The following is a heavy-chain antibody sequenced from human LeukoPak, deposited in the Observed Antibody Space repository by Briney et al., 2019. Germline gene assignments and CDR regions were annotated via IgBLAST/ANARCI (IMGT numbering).Heavy chain of an antibody. J-gene: IGHJ4*02. CDR2: INPNSGGT. D-gene: IGHD3-9*01. Sequence: LGASVKVSCTASGYTFTGYYMHWVRQAPGQGLEWMGWINPNSGGTNYAQKFQGRVTITADESTSTAYMELSSLRSEDTAVYYCARGGELRYFDWPLSLDYWGQGTLVTVSS. V-gene: IGHV1-2*02. CDR1: GYTFTGYY. CDR3: ARGGELRYFDWPLSLDY.